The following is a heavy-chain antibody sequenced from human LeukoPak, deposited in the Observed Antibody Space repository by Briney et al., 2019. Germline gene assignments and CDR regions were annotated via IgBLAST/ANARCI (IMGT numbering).Heavy chain of an antibody. CDR3: ARDLVQLAYFDY. V-gene: IGHV3-23*01. CDR1: GFTFSSYG. CDR2: ISGSGGST. Sequence: GGSLRLSCAASGFTFSSYGMSWVRQAPGKGLEWVSAISGSGGSTYYADSVKGRFTISRDNAKNSLYLQMNSLRAEDTAVYYCARDLVQLAYFDYWGQGTLVTVSS. D-gene: IGHD2-21*01. J-gene: IGHJ4*02.